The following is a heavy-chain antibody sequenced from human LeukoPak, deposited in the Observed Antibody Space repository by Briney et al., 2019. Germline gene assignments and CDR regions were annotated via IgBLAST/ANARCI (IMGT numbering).Heavy chain of an antibody. D-gene: IGHD3-3*01. V-gene: IGHV1-24*01. CDR2: FDVEDGEI. CDR1: GYTLTQLS. J-gene: IGHJ3*02. CDR3: ATNRQIMILGVVIMPAFDI. Sequence: GSVKVSCKVSGYTLTQLSVHWVRQAPGKGLELMGGFDVEDGEIIYAQKFQGRVTMTEDTSTDTAYMELSSLRSEDTAVYYCATNRQIMILGVVIMPAFDIWGQGTMVTVSS.